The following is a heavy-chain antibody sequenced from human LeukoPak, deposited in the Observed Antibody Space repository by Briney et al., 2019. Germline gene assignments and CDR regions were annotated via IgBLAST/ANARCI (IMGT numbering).Heavy chain of an antibody. Sequence: GASVKVSCKASGGTFSSYAISWVRQAPGQGLEWMGRIIPILGIANYAQKLQGRVTITADKSTSTAYMELSSLRSEDTAVYYCASRRDGYNFDYWGQGTLVTVSS. D-gene: IGHD5-24*01. J-gene: IGHJ4*02. V-gene: IGHV1-69*04. CDR3: ASRRDGYNFDY. CDR1: GGTFSSYA. CDR2: IIPILGIA.